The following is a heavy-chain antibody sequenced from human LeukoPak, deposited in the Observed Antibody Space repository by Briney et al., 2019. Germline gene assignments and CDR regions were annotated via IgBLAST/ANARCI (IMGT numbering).Heavy chain of an antibody. J-gene: IGHJ4*02. CDR1: GDSISSRSYY. V-gene: IGHV4-39*07. CDR2: ISYTGST. CDR3: ARDRYYEPLDY. Sequence: SETLSLTCTVSGDSISSRSYYWGWIRQPPGQGLEWIGHISYTGSTYYNPSLKSRVTISVDTSKNQFSLRLRSVTAADTAVYYCARDRYYEPLDYWGQGTLVTVST. D-gene: IGHD3-22*01.